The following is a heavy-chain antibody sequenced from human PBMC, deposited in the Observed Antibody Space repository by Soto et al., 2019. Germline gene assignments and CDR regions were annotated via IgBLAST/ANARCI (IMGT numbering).Heavy chain of an antibody. CDR2: IYYSGST. Sequence: XAILSLTCTVSGGSISSSSYYWGWIRQPPGKGLEWIGSIYYSGSTYYNPSLKSRVTISVDTSKNQFSLKLSSVTAADTAVYYCARKGDFPIVVVGFPLWDQGTMVTVSS. CDR3: ARKGDFPIVVVGFPL. D-gene: IGHD3-22*01. CDR1: GGSISSSSYY. V-gene: IGHV4-39*01. J-gene: IGHJ3*01.